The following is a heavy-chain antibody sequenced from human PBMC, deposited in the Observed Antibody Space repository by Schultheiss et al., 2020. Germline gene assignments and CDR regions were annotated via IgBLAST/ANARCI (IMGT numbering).Heavy chain of an antibody. J-gene: IGHJ4*02. CDR2: IYYSGST. CDR1: GGSISSYY. CDR3: ARGWGIAAAGFDY. Sequence: SQTLSLTCTVSGGSISSYYWSWIRQPPGKGLGWIGYIYYSGSTYYNPSLKSRVTISVDRSKNQFSLKLSSVTAADTAVYYCARGWGIAAAGFDYWGQGMLVTVSS. V-gene: IGHV4-59*12. D-gene: IGHD6-13*01.